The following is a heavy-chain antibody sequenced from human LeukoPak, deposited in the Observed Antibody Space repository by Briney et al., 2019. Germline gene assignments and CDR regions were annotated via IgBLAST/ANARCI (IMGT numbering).Heavy chain of an antibody. J-gene: IGHJ4*02. CDR3: AKDMWQLANYFDY. V-gene: IGHV3-43*02. Sequence: GASLKISCAASGFTFDDYAMHWVRQAPGKGLEWVSLISGDGGSTYHADSVKGRFTISRDNSKNSLYLQMNSLRTEDTALYYCAKDMWQLANYFDYWGQGTLVTVSS. CDR1: GFTFDDYA. CDR2: ISGDGGST. D-gene: IGHD6-13*01.